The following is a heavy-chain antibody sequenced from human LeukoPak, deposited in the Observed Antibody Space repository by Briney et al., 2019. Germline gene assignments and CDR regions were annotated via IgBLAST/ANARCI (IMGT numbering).Heavy chain of an antibody. CDR2: ISSSGSTI. D-gene: IGHD6-19*01. CDR1: GFTFRSYE. CDR3: ASQKGRIAVAVDY. Sequence: GGSLRLSCAASGFTFRSYEMNWVRQAPGKGLEWVSYISSSGSTIYYADSVKGRFTISRDNAKNSLYLQMNSLRAEGTAVYYCASQKGRIAVAVDYWGQGTLVTVSS. J-gene: IGHJ4*02. V-gene: IGHV3-48*03.